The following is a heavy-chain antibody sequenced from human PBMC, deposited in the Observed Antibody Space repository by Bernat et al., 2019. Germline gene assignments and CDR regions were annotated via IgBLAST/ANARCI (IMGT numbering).Heavy chain of an antibody. J-gene: IGHJ6*02. D-gene: IGHD6-13*01. Sequence: EVQLVESGGGLVQPGRSLRLSCPASGFTFDDYAMHWVRQAPGKGLEWVSGISWNSGSIGYADSVKGRFTISRDNAKNSLYLQMNSLRAEDTALYYCAKEAAAGTDHYYYYGMDVWGQGTTVTVSS. CDR2: ISWNSGSI. CDR3: AKEAAAGTDHYYYYGMDV. CDR1: GFTFDDYA. V-gene: IGHV3-9*01.